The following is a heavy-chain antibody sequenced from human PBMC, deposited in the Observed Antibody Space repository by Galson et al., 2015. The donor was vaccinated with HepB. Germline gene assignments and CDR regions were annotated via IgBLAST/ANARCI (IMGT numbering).Heavy chain of an antibody. CDR2: IGTAGDT. V-gene: IGHV3-13*01. J-gene: IGHJ4*02. CDR3: ARADDSSGYDY. D-gene: IGHD3-22*01. Sequence: SLRLSCAASGFTFSSYDMHWVRQATGKGLEWVSAIGTAGDTYYPGSVKGRFTISRENAKNSLYLQMNSLRAGDTAVYYCARADDSSGYDYWGQGTLVTVSS. CDR1: GFTFSSYD.